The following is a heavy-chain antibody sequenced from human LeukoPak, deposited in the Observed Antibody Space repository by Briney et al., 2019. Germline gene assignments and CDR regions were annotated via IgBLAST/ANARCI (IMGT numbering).Heavy chain of an antibody. V-gene: IGHV4-39*01. J-gene: IGHJ4*02. D-gene: IGHD6-13*01. CDR3: ASVTAATPFYFDY. CDR2: IYYSGTT. CDR1: GGSISSNIYY. Sequence: SETLSLTCTVSGGSISSNIYYWAWIRQPPGKGLEWIANIYYSGTTYYNPSLKSRVTISIDTSKNQFSLKLSSVTAADTAVYYCASVTAATPFYFDYWGQGTPVTVSS.